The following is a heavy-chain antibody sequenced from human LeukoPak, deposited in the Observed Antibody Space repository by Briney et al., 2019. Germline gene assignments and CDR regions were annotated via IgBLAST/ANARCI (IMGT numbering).Heavy chain of an antibody. Sequence: SETLSLTCSVSGDSITYFYWSWIRQAAGKGLEWIGRVSSSGSTDYNASLKSRVTMSVDTSKNQFSLKLSSVTAADTAVYYCANSIDFDYGDYYFDYWGQGALVTISS. CDR3: ANSIDFDYGDYYFDY. CDR1: GDSITYFY. V-gene: IGHV4-4*07. CDR2: VSSSGST. J-gene: IGHJ4*02. D-gene: IGHD4-17*01.